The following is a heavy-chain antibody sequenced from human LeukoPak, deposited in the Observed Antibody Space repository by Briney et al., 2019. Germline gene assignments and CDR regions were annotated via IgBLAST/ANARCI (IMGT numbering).Heavy chain of an antibody. D-gene: IGHD1-26*01. CDR3: ARDHLGASGSFDY. J-gene: IGHJ4*02. V-gene: IGHV4-4*07. Sequence: SETLSLTCTVSGVSISSYYWSWIRQPPGKGLEWIGRIYTSGATNYNPSLKSRVTMSVDTSKTQFSLKLSSVTAADTAVYYCARDHLGASGSFDYWGQGTLVTVSS. CDR2: IYTSGAT. CDR1: GVSISSYY.